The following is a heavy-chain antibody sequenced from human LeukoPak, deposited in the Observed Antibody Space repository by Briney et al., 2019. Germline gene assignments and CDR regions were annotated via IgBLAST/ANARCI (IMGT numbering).Heavy chain of an antibody. V-gene: IGHV1-2*02. CDR3: ASPLGGYYDSSGYYSHFDY. Sequence: GASVKVSCKASGYTFTGYYMHWVRQAPGQGLEWMGWINPNSGGTNYAQKFQGRVTMTRDTSISTAYMELSSLRSEDTAVYYCASPLGGYYDSSGYYSHFDYWGQGTLVTVSS. CDR1: GYTFTGYY. J-gene: IGHJ4*02. CDR2: INPNSGGT. D-gene: IGHD3-22*01.